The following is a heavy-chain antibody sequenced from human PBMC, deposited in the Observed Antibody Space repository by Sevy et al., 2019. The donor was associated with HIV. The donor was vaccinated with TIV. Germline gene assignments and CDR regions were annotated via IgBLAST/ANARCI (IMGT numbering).Heavy chain of an antibody. J-gene: IGHJ6*02. Sequence: GGSLRLSYVVSGFSVSSNYMIWVRQAPGKGLEWVSNIYSDGRTYYADSVRGRFTISRDTSKNTVYLEMKSLRAEDTAVYYCTREDIVLGEDNYYGMDVWGHGTTVTVSS. D-gene: IGHD2-15*01. V-gene: IGHV3-53*01. CDR1: GFSVSSNY. CDR2: IYSDGRT. CDR3: TREDIVLGEDNYYGMDV.